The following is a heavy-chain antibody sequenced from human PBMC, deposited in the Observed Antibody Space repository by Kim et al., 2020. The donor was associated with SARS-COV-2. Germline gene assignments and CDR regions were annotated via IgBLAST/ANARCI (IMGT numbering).Heavy chain of an antibody. D-gene: IGHD3-16*01. CDR3: AGKGSSWGNWFDP. V-gene: IGHV4-4*02. Sequence: YNPSLKSRVTISVDKSKNQFSLKLSSVTAADTAVYYCAGKGSSWGNWFDPWGQGTLVTVSS. J-gene: IGHJ5*02.